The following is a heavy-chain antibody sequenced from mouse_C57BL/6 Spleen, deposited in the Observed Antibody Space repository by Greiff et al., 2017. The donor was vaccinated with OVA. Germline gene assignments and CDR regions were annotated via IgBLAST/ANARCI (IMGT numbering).Heavy chain of an antibody. V-gene: IGHV1-61*01. CDR2: IYPSDSET. CDR3: AREVGSAGTFDY. D-gene: IGHD3-2*02. CDR1: GYTFTSYW. J-gene: IGHJ2*01. Sequence: QVQLKQSGAELVRPGSSVKLSCKASGYTFTSYWMDWVKQRPGQGLEWIGNIYPSDSETHYNQKFKDKATLTVDKSSSTAYMQLSSLTSEDSAAYDCAREVGSAGTFDYWGQGTTLTVSS.